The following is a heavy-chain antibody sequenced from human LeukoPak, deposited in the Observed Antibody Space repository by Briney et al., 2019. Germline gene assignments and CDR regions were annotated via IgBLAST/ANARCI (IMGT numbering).Heavy chain of an antibody. J-gene: IGHJ4*02. Sequence: SETLSLTCAVSGGSISSGGYSWSWIRQPPGKGLEWIGYIYHSGSTYYNPSFKSRVTISVDRSKNQFSLKLSSVTAADTAVYYCARAGDSGYDTYFDYWGQGTLVTVSS. CDR2: IYHSGST. V-gene: IGHV4-30-2*01. CDR3: ARAGDSGYDTYFDY. CDR1: GGSISSGGYS. D-gene: IGHD5-12*01.